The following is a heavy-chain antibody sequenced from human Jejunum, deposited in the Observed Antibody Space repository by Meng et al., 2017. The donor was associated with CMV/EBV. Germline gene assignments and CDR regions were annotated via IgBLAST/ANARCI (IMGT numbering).Heavy chain of an antibody. CDR1: CGSISSTSYY. D-gene: IGHD4-17*01. CDR3: ARDALREGYFDL. J-gene: IGHJ2*01. V-gene: IGHV4-39*07. CDR2: VYYSGNT. Sequence: LQLQESGPGLVKPSEPLSLTCTVSCGSISSTSYYWVWIRQPPGKGLEWIGGVYYSGNTYYNPSLKSRVTLSVDTSKNQFSLKLNSVTAADTAVYHCARDALREGYFDLWGRGTLVTVSS.